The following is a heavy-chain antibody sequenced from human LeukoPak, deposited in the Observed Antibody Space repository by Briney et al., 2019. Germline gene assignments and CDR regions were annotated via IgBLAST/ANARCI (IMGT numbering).Heavy chain of an antibody. J-gene: IGHJ4*02. D-gene: IGHD3-3*01. CDR3: ARHERFLGWLLAIDY. CDR1: GGSISSSSYY. V-gene: IGHV4-39*01. Sequence: PSETLSLTCTVSGGSISSSSYYWGWIRQPPGKGLEWIGSIYYSGSTYYNPSLKSRVTISVDTSKNQFSLKLSSVTAADTAVYYCARHERFLGWLLAIDYWGQGTLVTVSS. CDR2: IYYSGST.